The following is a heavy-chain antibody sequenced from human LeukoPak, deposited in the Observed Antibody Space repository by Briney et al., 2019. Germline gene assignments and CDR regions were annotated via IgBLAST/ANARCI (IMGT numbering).Heavy chain of an antibody. CDR1: GYTFSDYG. J-gene: IGHJ4*02. V-gene: IGHV3-30*02. CDR3: AKLAQGHFGY. Sequence: GGSLRLSCAASGYTFSDYGIHWVRQAPGKGLEWVAFIRDDGRNKYYADSVKGRFTISRDNSEYTVSLQMNSLRSEDTAMYYCAKLAQGHFGYWGQGTLVTVSS. CDR2: IRDDGRNK.